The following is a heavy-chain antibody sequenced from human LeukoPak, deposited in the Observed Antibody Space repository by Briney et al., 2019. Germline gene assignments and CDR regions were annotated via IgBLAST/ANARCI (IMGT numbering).Heavy chain of an antibody. J-gene: IGHJ4*02. CDR1: GGSVSSGSYY. D-gene: IGHD5-18*01. V-gene: IGHV4-61*01. CDR3: AREGDTAMVVDY. CDR2: IYYSGST. Sequence: SETLSLTCTVSGGSVSSGSYYWSWIRQPPGKGLEWIGYIYYSGSTNYNPSLKSRVTISVDTSKNQFSLKLSSVTAADTAVYYCAREGDTAMVVDYWGQGTLVTVSS.